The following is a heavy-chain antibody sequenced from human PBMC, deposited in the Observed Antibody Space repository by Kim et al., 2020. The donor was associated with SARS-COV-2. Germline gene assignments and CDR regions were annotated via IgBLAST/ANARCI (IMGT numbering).Heavy chain of an antibody. Sequence: SETLSLTCAVYGGSFSGYYWSWIRQPPGKGLEWIGEINHSGSTNYNPSLKSRVTISVDTSKNQFSLKLSSVTAADTAVYYCARGPRYYGSGSYHHSWYF. D-gene: IGHD3-10*01. J-gene: IGHJ2*01. CDR3: ARGPRYYGSGSYHHSWYF. V-gene: IGHV4-34*01. CDR2: INHSGST. CDR1: GGSFSGYY.